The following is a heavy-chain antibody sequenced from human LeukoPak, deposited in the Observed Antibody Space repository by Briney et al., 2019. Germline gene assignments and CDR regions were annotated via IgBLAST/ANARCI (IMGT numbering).Heavy chain of an antibody. Sequence: PGGSRRLSCAASGFTFSSYEMNWVRQAPGKGLEWVSCISSSGNSMYYADSVKGRFTISRDNAENSLSLQMNSLRAEGTAVYYCARGQWPPFYWGQGTLVTVSS. CDR1: GFTFSSYE. CDR2: ISSSGNSM. CDR3: ARGQWPPFY. V-gene: IGHV3-48*03. J-gene: IGHJ4*02. D-gene: IGHD6-19*01.